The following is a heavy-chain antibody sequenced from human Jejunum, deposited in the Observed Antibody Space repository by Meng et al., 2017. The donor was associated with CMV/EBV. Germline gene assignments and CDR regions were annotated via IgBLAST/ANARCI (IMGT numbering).Heavy chain of an antibody. CDR1: GFSFSRSA. CDR2: IIGSGGET. CDR3: AKGRYGSCYSSIAY. J-gene: IGHJ4*02. Sequence: LVWSGGGPGRPGRARVLSCLAVGFSFSRSAMRWVRTAPGRGREWVSVIIGSGGETSYADSVKGRFTISRDTSKNTLYLEMSGLRAEDTAVYYCAKGRYGSCYSSIAYWGQGTLVTVSS. D-gene: IGHD2-15*01. V-gene: IGHV3-23*04.